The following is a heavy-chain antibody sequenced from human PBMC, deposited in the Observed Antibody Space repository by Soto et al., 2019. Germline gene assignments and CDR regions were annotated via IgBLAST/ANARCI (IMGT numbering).Heavy chain of an antibody. J-gene: IGHJ4*02. CDR1: GGSISSGDYY. CDR2: IYYSGST. V-gene: IGHV4-30-4*01. CDR3: ARDTGYSSGWQD. D-gene: IGHD6-19*01. Sequence: QVQLQESGPGLVKPSQTLSLTCTVSGGSISSGDYYWGWIRQPPGKGLEWIGYIYYSGSTYSNPSLKSRVTISVDTSKNQFSLKLSSVTAADTAVYFCARDTGYSSGWQDWGQGTLVTVSS.